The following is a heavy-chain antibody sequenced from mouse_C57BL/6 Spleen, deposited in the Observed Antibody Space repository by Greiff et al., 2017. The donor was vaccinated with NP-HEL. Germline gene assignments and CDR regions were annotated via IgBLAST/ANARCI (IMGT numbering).Heavy chain of an antibody. J-gene: IGHJ4*01. Sequence: EVKLVESGGGLVKPGGSLKLSCAASGFTFSSYAMSWVRQTPEKRLEWVATISDGGSYTYYPDNVKGRFTISRDNAKNNLYLQMSHLKSEDTAMYYCAREGHYGSSWYAMDYWGQGTSVTVSS. CDR1: GFTFSSYA. CDR2: ISDGGSYT. V-gene: IGHV5-4*01. CDR3: AREGHYGSSWYAMDY. D-gene: IGHD1-1*01.